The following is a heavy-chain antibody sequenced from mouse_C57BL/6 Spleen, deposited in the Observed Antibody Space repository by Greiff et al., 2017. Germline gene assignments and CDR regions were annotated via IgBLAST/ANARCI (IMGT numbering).Heavy chain of an antibody. J-gene: IGHJ4*01. CDR1: GYTFTSYG. Sequence: QVQLKQSGAELARPGASVKLSCKASGYTFTSYGISWVKQRTGQGLEWIGEIYPRSGNTYYNEKFKGKATLTADKSSSTAYMELRSLTSEDSAVYFCAREGGYDAMDYWGQGTSVTVSS. D-gene: IGHD3-3*01. CDR3: AREGGYDAMDY. CDR2: IYPRSGNT. V-gene: IGHV1-81*01.